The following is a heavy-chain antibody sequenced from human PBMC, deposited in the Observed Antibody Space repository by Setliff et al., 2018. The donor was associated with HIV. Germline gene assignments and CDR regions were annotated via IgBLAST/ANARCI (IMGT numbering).Heavy chain of an antibody. J-gene: IGHJ5*02. CDR2: IHPGDSDT. CDR3: ARGGYYTSGTWFDP. D-gene: IGHD3-10*01. V-gene: IGHV5-51*01. CDR1: GYSFTSYW. Sequence: PGESLKISCKGSGYSFTSYWIGWVRQMPGKGLEWMGIIHPGDSDTRYSPSFQGQVTISADKSISTTYLELDRLTYDDTAIYYCARGGYYTSGTWFDPWGQGTLVTVSS.